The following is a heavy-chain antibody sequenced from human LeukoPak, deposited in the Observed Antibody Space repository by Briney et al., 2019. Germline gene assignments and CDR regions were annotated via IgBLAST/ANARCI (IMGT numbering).Heavy chain of an antibody. J-gene: IGHJ4*02. Sequence: GGSLRLSCVASGLTFTKAWMSWVRQAPGKGLEWVGRIKSKTDGETRDYGAPVKGRFTISRDDSENTVYLQMNSLKTEDTAVYYCTRNKDYDFWSGYPIFDYWGQGTLVTVSS. CDR1: GLTFTKAW. CDR3: TRNKDYDFWSGYPIFDY. CDR2: IKSKTDGETR. V-gene: IGHV3-15*01. D-gene: IGHD3-3*01.